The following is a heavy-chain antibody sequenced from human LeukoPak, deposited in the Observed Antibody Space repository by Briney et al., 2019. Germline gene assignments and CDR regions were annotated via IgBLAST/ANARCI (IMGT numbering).Heavy chain of an antibody. J-gene: IGHJ4*02. D-gene: IGHD5-12*01. Sequence: SVKVSCKASGGTFSRYAISWVRQAPGQGLEWMGRIIPILGIANYAQKFQGRVTITADKSTSTAYMELSSLRSEDTAVYYCAREWEMATIWVGLKEIPRYYFDYWGQGTLVTVSS. CDR3: AREWEMATIWVGLKEIPRYYFDY. CDR2: IIPILGIA. CDR1: GGTFSRYA. V-gene: IGHV1-69*04.